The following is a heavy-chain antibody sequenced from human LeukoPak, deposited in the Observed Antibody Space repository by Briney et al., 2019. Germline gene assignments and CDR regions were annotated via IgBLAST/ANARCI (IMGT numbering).Heavy chain of an antibody. Sequence: GGSLRLSCAASGFAFSSSSMNWVRQAPGKGLEWISYISSDSNIIYYADSVKGRFTISRDNAKNALYLQMNSLRAEDTAVYYCARTFDYWAREPWSPSPQ. CDR1: GFAFSSSS. CDR2: ISSDSNII. V-gene: IGHV3-48*04. CDR3: ARTFDY. J-gene: IGHJ4*02.